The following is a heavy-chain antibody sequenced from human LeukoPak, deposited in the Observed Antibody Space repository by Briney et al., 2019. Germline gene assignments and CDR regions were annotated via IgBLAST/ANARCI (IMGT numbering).Heavy chain of an antibody. Sequence: SETLSLTCTVSGDSISSYYWNWIRQPPGKGLEWIGSIYHSGSTYYNPSLKSRVTISVDTSKNQFSLKLSSVTAADTAVYYCARADYGDFFDYWGQGTLVTVSS. CDR2: IYHSGST. D-gene: IGHD4-17*01. V-gene: IGHV4-38-2*02. J-gene: IGHJ4*02. CDR1: GDSISSYY. CDR3: ARADYGDFFDY.